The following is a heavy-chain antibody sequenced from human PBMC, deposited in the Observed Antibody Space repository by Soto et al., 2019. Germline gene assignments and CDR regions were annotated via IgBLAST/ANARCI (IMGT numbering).Heavy chain of an antibody. CDR3: ALRLGDPGRLYFDY. J-gene: IGHJ4*02. CDR1: GGSINSGGYS. V-gene: IGHV4-31*03. Sequence: SETLSLTCTVSGGSINSGGYSWTWIRQPPGKGLEWIGYIYYSGSTYYNPSLKSRVSISVDTSKNQFSLKLSSVTAADTAVYYCALRLGDPGRLYFDYWGQGTLVTVSS. D-gene: IGHD3-16*01. CDR2: IYYSGST.